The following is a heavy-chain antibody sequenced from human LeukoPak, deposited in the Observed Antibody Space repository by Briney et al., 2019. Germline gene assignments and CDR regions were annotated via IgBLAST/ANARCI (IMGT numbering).Heavy chain of an antibody. CDR2: IYSGGST. J-gene: IGHJ4*02. Sequence: GGSLGLSCAASGFTVGSNTMSWVRQAPGKGLEWVSIIYSGGSTSYADSVKGRFTISRDNSKNTLYLQMNSLRTEDTAVYYCARGGSYFDISGYYLYWGQGTLVTVSS. V-gene: IGHV3-66*01. CDR1: GFTVGSNT. D-gene: IGHD3-22*01. CDR3: ARGGSYFDISGYYLY.